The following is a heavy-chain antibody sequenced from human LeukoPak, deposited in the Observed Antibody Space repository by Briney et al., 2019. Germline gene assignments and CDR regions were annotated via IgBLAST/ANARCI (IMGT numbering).Heavy chain of an antibody. CDR3: ARERTMVRGVIPNWFDP. J-gene: IGHJ5*02. D-gene: IGHD3-10*01. Sequence: PGSSLRLSCAASGFTFSSYGMHWVRQAPGKGLEWVAVIWYDGSNKYYADSVKGRFTISRDNSKNTLYLQMNSLRAEDTAVYYCARERTMVRGVIPNWFDPWGQGTLVTVSS. CDR2: IWYDGSNK. V-gene: IGHV3-33*01. CDR1: GFTFSSYG.